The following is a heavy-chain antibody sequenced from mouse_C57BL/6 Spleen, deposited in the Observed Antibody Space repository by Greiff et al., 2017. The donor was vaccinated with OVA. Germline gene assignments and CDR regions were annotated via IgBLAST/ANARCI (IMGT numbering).Heavy chain of an antibody. CDR1: GYSFTGYY. V-gene: IGHV1-42*01. CDR2: INPSTGGT. J-gene: IGHJ1*03. D-gene: IGHD2-12*01. Sequence: VQLQQSGPELVKPGASVKISCKASGYSFTGYYMNWVKQSPETSLEWIGAINPSTGGTTYNQKFKAKATLHVDTSSSTAYLQLKSLTSEDSAVEYCARDYRANWYCDVWGTGTTVTVSS. CDR3: ARDYRANWYCDV.